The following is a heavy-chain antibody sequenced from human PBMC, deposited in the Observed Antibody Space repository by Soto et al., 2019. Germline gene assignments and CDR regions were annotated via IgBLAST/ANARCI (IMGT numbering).Heavy chain of an antibody. V-gene: IGHV4-39*02. J-gene: IGHJ4*02. Sequence: SETLSLTCTVSSGSIISSNYYWTWIRQPPGTGLEWIGEINHSGSTNYNPSLKSRVTISVDTSKNQFSLKLSSVTAADTAVYYCAREGGRYCTGGSCQVDYWGQGTLVTVSS. CDR3: AREGGRYCTGGSCQVDY. CDR2: INHSGST. CDR1: SGSIISSNYY. D-gene: IGHD2-15*01.